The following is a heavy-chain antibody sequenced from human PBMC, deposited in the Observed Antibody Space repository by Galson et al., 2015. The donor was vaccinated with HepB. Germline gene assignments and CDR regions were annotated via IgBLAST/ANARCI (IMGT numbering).Heavy chain of an antibody. D-gene: IGHD3-22*01. CDR2: INQDGSEK. CDR1: GFTFGSYW. J-gene: IGHJ4*02. Sequence: SLRLSCAASGFTFGSYWMSWVRQAPGKGLEWVANINQDGSEKYYVDSVKGRFTISRDNAKNSLYLQMNSLRAGDTALYYCARDHDNGRYYQGYFEFWGQGTLVTVSS. V-gene: IGHV3-7*03. CDR3: ARDHDNGRYYQGYFEF.